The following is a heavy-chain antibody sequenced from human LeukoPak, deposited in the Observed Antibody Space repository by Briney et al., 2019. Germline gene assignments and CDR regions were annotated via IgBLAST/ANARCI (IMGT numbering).Heavy chain of an antibody. CDR3: VRTYDENPLGWFDP. CDR2: ISINGGST. J-gene: IGHJ5*02. CDR1: GFTFSSYA. Sequence: GGSLRLSCSASGFTFSSYAMYWVRQAPGKGLEYVSGISINGGSTYYADSVRGRFTISRDNSKNTLYLQMSSLRPDDTAVYYCVRTYDENPLGWFDPWGQGTLVTVSS. V-gene: IGHV3-64D*06. D-gene: IGHD5-12*01.